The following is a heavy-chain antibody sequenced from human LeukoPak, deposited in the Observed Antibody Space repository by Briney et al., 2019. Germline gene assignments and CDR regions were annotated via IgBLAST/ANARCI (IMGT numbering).Heavy chain of an antibody. D-gene: IGHD3-10*01. CDR3: AKVGFGELLPDY. CDR2: ISYDGSNK. Sequence: GGSLRLSCAASGFTFSSYGMHWVRQAPGKGLEWVAVISYDGSNKYCADSVKGRFTISRDNSKNTLYLQMNSLRAEDTAVYYCAKVGFGELLPDYWGQGTLVTVSS. J-gene: IGHJ4*02. CDR1: GFTFSSYG. V-gene: IGHV3-30*18.